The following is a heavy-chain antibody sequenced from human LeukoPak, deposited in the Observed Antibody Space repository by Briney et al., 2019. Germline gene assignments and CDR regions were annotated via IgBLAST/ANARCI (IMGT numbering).Heavy chain of an antibody. D-gene: IGHD6-13*01. CDR2: IFYSGNT. CDR1: GGSISGYY. J-gene: IGHJ2*01. CDR3: ARQASWLPYFDL. V-gene: IGHV4-59*08. Sequence: PSETLSLTCTVSGGSISGYYWSWIRQPPGQGLEWIGYIFYSGNTDYNPTLKSRVTISVDTSENQFSLRLSSVTAADPAVYFCARQASWLPYFDLWGRGTLVAVSS.